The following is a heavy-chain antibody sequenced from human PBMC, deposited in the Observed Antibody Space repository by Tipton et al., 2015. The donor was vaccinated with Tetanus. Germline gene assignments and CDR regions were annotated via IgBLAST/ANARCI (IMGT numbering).Heavy chain of an antibody. Sequence: TLSLTCTVSGGSASSGAYCWSWIRQHPGKGLESIGCISSRGSTYYNPSLTSRVSISVDTSKNQFSLKLTSVTAADTAIYYCARGGDNLTFQRPTGRWFDPWGHGTLVTVSS. CDR3: ARGGDNLTFQRPTGRWFDP. D-gene: IGHD1-1*01. J-gene: IGHJ5*02. CDR1: GGSASSGAYC. V-gene: IGHV4-31*03. CDR2: ISSRGST.